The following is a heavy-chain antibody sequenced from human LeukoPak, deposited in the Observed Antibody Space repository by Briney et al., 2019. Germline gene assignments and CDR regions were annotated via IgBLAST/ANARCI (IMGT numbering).Heavy chain of an antibody. CDR1: GYTFTSYA. D-gene: IGHD4-23*01. Sequence: KVSCKASGYTFTSYAFSWVRQAPGQGLEWMGGIIPIFGTANYAQKFQGRVTITADKSTSTAYMELSSLRSEDTAVYYCARDPVRGLGGNQDFDYWGQGTLVTVSS. V-gene: IGHV1-69*06. J-gene: IGHJ4*02. CDR2: IIPIFGTA. CDR3: ARDPVRGLGGNQDFDY.